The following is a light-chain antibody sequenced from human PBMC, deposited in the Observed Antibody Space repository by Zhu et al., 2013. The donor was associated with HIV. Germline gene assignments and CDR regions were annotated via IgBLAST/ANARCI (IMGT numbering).Light chain of an antibody. Sequence: SYELTQPPSVSVAPGKTATITCGGNNVGSKTVHWYQQKPGQAPVLVIYDDSDRPSGVPDRFSGSKSGTSASLAITGLQAEDEADYYCQSYDSSLSGSVFGGGTKLTVL. CDR2: DDS. CDR3: QSYDSSLSGSV. CDR1: NVGSKT. J-gene: IGLJ3*02. V-gene: IGLV3-21*01.